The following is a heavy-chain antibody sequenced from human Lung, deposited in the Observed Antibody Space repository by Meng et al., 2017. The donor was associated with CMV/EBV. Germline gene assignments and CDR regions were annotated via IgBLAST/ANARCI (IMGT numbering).Heavy chain of an antibody. Sequence: SXXVSCKASGGTFSSYAISWVRQAPGQGLEWMGGIIPILGIANYAQKFQGRVTITADKSTSTAYMELSSLRSEDTAVYYCARAIIRGVPAVDYYYGMDVWGQGNXVNCSS. V-gene: IGHV1-69*10. J-gene: IGHJ6*01. D-gene: IGHD2-2*01. CDR2: IIPILGIA. CDR3: ARAIIRGVPAVDYYYGMDV. CDR1: GGTFSSYA.